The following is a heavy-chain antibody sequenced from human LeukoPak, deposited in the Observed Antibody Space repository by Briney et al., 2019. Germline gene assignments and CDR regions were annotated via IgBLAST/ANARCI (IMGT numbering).Heavy chain of an antibody. CDR1: GFTFSDHY. D-gene: IGHD2-15*01. V-gene: IGHV3-72*01. CDR3: ARGADSSG. CDR2: IRTKANSYTT. J-gene: IGHJ4*02. Sequence: PGGSLRLSCAASGFTFSDHYMDWVRQAPGKGLEWVGRIRTKANSYTTEYAASVKGRFTISRDDSKNSLYLEMNSLKTEDTAVYYCARGADSSGWGQGTLVTVSS.